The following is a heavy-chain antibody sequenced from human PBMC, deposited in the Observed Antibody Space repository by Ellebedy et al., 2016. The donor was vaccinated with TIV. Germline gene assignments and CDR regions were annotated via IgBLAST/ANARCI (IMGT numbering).Heavy chain of an antibody. D-gene: IGHD3-16*01. V-gene: IGHV1-18*01. Sequence: ASVKVSCKASGYSFGNHGVTWVRQAPGQGLECMGWISTHNGNTKYAQKFKGRVSMTTDPSTNTAFMELSSLRSDDTAVYYCGRGDYPGAFDIWGQGTMVTVSS. CDR3: GRGDYPGAFDI. J-gene: IGHJ3*02. CDR2: ISTHNGNT. CDR1: GYSFGNHG.